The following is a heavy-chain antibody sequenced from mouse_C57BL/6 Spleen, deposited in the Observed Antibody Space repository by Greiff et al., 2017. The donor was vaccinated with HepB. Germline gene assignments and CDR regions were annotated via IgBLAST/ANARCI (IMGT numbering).Heavy chain of an antibody. V-gene: IGHV6-3*01. J-gene: IGHJ2*01. CDR3: TGGGYDGGDY. CDR2: IRLKSDNYAT. D-gene: IGHD2-2*01. CDR1: GFTFSNYW. Sequence: EVKLVESGGGLVQPGGSMKLSCVASGFTFSNYWMNWVRQSPEKGLEWVAQIRLKSDNYATHYAESVKGRFTISRADSKSSVYLQMNNLRAEDTGIDYCTGGGYDGGDYWGQGTTLTVSS.